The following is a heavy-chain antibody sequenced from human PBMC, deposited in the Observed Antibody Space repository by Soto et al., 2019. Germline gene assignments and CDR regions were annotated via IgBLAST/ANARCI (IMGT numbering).Heavy chain of an antibody. CDR3: ARAYHTGVVVAASGY. Sequence: GGSLRLSCAASGFTFSSYAMHWVRQAPGKGLEYVSAISSNGGSTYYANSVKGRFTISRDNSKNTLYLQMGSLRAEDMAVYYCARAYHTGVVVAASGYWGQGTLVTVSS. D-gene: IGHD2-15*01. V-gene: IGHV3-64*01. CDR1: GFTFSSYA. J-gene: IGHJ4*02. CDR2: ISSNGGST.